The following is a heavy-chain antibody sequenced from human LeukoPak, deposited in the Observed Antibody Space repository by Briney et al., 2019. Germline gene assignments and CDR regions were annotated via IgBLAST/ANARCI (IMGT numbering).Heavy chain of an antibody. D-gene: IGHD2-2*01. V-gene: IGHV4-4*07. J-gene: IGHJ4*02. Sequence: SETLSLTCTVSGGSISSYYWSWIRQPAGKGLEWIGRIHTTGGTRYNPSLKSRITMSLDASRNQFTLKLSSVTAADTAVYYCARDLALGYCPSSSCSSPLFDYWGQGTLVTVSS. CDR3: ARDLALGYCPSSSCSSPLFDY. CDR1: GGSISSYY. CDR2: IHTTGGT.